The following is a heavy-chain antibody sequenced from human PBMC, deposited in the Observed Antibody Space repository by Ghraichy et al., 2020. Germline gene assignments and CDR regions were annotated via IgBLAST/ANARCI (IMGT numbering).Heavy chain of an antibody. V-gene: IGHV4-39*07. J-gene: IGHJ6*02. D-gene: IGHD3-9*01. CDR2: IYYSGST. CDR3: ARGTKYYDILTGYPLYYYYGMDV. Sequence: SETPSLTCTVSGGSISSSSYYWGWIRQPPGKGLEWIGSIYYSGSTYYNPSLKSRVTISVDTSKNQFSLKLSSVTAADTAVYYCARGTKYYDILTGYPLYYYYGMDVWGQGTTVTVSS. CDR1: GGSISSSSYY.